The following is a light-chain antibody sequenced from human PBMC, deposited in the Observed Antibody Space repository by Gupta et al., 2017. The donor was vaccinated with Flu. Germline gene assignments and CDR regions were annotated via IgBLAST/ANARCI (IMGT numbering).Light chain of an antibody. Sequence: QPRSVTGSPGQSVTISCTGTSSDVGGYNYVSWYQQHPGKAPKLMIYDVSKRPSGVPDRFSGSKSGNTASLTISGLQAEDEADYYCCSYAGSYTYVFGTGTKVTVL. CDR1: SSDVGGYNY. CDR3: CSYAGSYTYV. J-gene: IGLJ1*01. CDR2: DVS. V-gene: IGLV2-11*01.